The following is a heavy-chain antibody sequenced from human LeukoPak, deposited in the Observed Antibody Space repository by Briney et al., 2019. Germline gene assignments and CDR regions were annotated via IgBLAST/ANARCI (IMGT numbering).Heavy chain of an antibody. Sequence: GGSLRLSCAASGFTFSSYEMNWVRQAPGKGLEGVSYISSSGSTIYYADSVKGRFTISRDNAKNSLYLQMNSLRAEDTAVYYCARDGNRDGDMDVWGKGTTVTVSS. CDR1: GFTFSSYE. CDR3: ARDGNRDGDMDV. V-gene: IGHV3-48*03. J-gene: IGHJ6*03. D-gene: IGHD1-1*01. CDR2: ISSSGSTI.